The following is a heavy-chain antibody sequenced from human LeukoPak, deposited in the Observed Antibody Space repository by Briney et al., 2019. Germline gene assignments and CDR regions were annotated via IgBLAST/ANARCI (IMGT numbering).Heavy chain of an antibody. Sequence: GGSLRLSCAASGFIFSSYAMSWVRQAPGKGLEWVSAISGSGGSTYYADSVKGRFTISRDNSKNTLYLQMNSLRAEDTAVYYCAKDDPYYYDSSGSVSDYWGQGTLVTVSS. CDR2: ISGSGGST. D-gene: IGHD3-22*01. CDR3: AKDDPYYYDSSGSVSDY. V-gene: IGHV3-23*01. J-gene: IGHJ4*02. CDR1: GFIFSSYA.